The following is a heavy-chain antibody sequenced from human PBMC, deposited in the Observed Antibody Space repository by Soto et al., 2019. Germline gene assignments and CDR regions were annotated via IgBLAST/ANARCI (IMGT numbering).Heavy chain of an antibody. Sequence: TLSLTCTVSGASMNSYHWSWIRQPAGKGLEWIGHIHSSGSTNYNPSLKSRVTMSVDTSKNQFSLRLMSLTAADTAVYYCARDQGVAAAGINWFDPWGQGSLVTVSS. CDR3: ARDQGVAAAGINWFDP. D-gene: IGHD6-13*01. V-gene: IGHV4-4*07. CDR2: IHSSGST. CDR1: GASMNSYH. J-gene: IGHJ5*02.